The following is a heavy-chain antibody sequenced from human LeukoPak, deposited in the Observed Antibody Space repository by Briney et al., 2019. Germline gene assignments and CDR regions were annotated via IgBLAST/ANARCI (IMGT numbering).Heavy chain of an antibody. Sequence: SVKVSCKASGGTFSSYAISWVRQAPGQGLEWMGGIIPIFGTANYAQKFQGRVTITADESTSTAYMELSSLRSEDTAVYYCARDHVVGLAPFDPWGQGTLVTVSS. D-gene: IGHD2-15*01. V-gene: IGHV1-69*13. CDR2: IIPIFGTA. CDR3: ARDHVVGLAPFDP. CDR1: GGTFSSYA. J-gene: IGHJ5*02.